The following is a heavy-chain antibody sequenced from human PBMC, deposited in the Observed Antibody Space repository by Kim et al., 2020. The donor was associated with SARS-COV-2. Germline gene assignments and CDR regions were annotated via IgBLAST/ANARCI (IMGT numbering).Heavy chain of an antibody. Sequence: SETLSLTCTVSGGSISSSDYYWGWIRQPPGKGLEWIGTIYYSGSTYYNPSLKSRVSMSVDTSKNQFSLKLSSVTAADTAIYYCARHVHSHGYPSFFDYWGQGTLVTVSS. J-gene: IGHJ4*02. CDR1: GGSISSSDYY. CDR2: IYYSGST. CDR3: ARHVHSHGYPSFFDY. V-gene: IGHV4-39*01. D-gene: IGHD5-12*01.